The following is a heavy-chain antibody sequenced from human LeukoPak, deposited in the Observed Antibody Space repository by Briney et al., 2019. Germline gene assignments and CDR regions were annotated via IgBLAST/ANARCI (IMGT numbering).Heavy chain of an antibody. CDR3: ARVGPLNGDYPDY. Sequence: ASVKVSCKTSGYTFTSYAMNWLRQAPGQGLEWMGWIDTNTGNPTYAQGFTGRFVFSLDTSVSTAYLQISSLKAEDTAVYYCARVGPLNGDYPDYWGQGTLVTVSS. V-gene: IGHV7-4-1*02. CDR2: IDTNTGNP. J-gene: IGHJ4*02. D-gene: IGHD4-17*01. CDR1: GYTFTSYA.